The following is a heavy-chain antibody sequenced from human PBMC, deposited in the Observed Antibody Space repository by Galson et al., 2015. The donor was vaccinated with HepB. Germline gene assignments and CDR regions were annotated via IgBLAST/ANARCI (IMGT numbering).Heavy chain of an antibody. J-gene: IGHJ4*02. Sequence: SLRLSCAASGFTFSSYAMHWVRQAPGKGLEWVAVISYDGSNKYYADSVKGRFTISRDNSKNTLYLQMNSLRAEDTAVYYCARDGLGGWYPDYWGQGTLVTVSS. D-gene: IGHD6-19*01. CDR3: ARDGLGGWYPDY. CDR2: ISYDGSNK. CDR1: GFTFSSYA. V-gene: IGHV3-30*04.